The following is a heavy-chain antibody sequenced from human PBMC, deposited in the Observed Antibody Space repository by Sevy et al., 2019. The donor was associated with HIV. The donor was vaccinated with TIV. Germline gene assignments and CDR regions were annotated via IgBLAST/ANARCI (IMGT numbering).Heavy chain of an antibody. V-gene: IGHV3-23*01. CDR2: ISDSGDTT. CDR3: AKLPSTVMFREKGY. CDR1: GFTFTNYA. J-gene: IGHJ4*02. Sequence: GESLKISCAASGFTFTNYAMNWVRQAPGKGLEWVSGISDSGDTTHYAASVKGRFTISRDNSKNTVSLQMSSLRAEDTAIYYCAKLPSTVMFREKGYWGQGTRVTVSS. D-gene: IGHD3-10*01.